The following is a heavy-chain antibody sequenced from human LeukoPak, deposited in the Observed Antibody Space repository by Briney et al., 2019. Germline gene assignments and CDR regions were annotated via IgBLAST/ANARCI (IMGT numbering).Heavy chain of an antibody. CDR2: IYYSGST. V-gene: IGHV4-39*07. J-gene: IGHJ4*02. Sequence: PSETLSLTCTVSGGSISSSSYYWGWIRQPPGKGLEWIGSIYYSGSTNYNPSLKGRVTMSVDTSKNQFSLRLTSVTAADTAVYYCARGQRNYFRAVDDWGQGPLVTVSS. CDR1: GGSISSSSYY. CDR3: ARGQRNYFRAVDD. D-gene: IGHD1-7*01.